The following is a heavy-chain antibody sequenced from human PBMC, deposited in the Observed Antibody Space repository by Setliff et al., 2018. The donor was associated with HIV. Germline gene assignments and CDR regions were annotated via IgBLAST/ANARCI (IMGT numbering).Heavy chain of an antibody. V-gene: IGHV1-46*01. CDR1: GYTFTSYY. CDR2: INPSGGTT. J-gene: IGHJ4*02. D-gene: IGHD1-26*01. Sequence: ASVKVSCKASGYTFTSYYMHWVRQAPGQGLEWMGIINPSGGTTTYAQKFQGRVTMTRDTSTSTAYMELSSLRSEDTAVYYCARVGTGATEYFDYWGQGTLVTVSS. CDR3: ARVGTGATEYFDY.